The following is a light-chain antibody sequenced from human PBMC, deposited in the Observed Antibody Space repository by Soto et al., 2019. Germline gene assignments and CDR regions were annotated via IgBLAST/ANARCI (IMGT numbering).Light chain of an antibody. CDR3: QQHYTNWT. V-gene: IGKV3-15*01. Sequence: EIAMTNSPDTLSVSPGERATLSCRASQSVSGNLAWYKQKPGQAPRLLIYDTSTRATGIPARLSGSASGTEFTLSISRLKPDDSATYYCQQHYTNWTFGQGTKVDIK. J-gene: IGKJ1*01. CDR1: QSVSGN. CDR2: DTS.